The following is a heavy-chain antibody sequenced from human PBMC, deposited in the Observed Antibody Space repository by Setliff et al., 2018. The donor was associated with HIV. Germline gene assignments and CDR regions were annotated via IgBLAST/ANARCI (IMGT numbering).Heavy chain of an antibody. CDR1: GGTLSSHA. J-gene: IGHJ5*02. V-gene: IGHV1-69*13. Sequence: SVKVSCKISGGTLSSHALSWVRQAPGQGLEWMGGIIPIFDRTNYAQKFQDRVTITADESKSTAYLELSSLRSDDTAVYYCARSRTITLIQCLDPWGQGTQVTVSS. D-gene: IGHD3-22*01. CDR2: IIPIFDRT. CDR3: ARSRTITLIQCLDP.